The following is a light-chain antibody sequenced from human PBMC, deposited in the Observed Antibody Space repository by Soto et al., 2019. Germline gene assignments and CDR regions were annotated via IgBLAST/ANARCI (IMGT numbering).Light chain of an antibody. V-gene: IGKV3-15*01. CDR1: QSIRSS. CDR3: QQYVDVPYT. CDR2: GAS. Sequence: EIMMTQSPATLSVSPGEGGTLSCRASQSIRSSLVWYQQKPGQAPRLLIYGASNRTTDIPARFSGSGSGTVFTFTISSLQSEDFAVYYWQQYVDVPYTFGQRTRLEIK. J-gene: IGKJ2*01.